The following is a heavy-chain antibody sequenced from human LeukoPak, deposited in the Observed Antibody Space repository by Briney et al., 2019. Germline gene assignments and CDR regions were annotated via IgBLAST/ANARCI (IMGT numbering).Heavy chain of an antibody. CDR3: ARLGEHNLKD. Sequence: PSETLSLTCTVSGDSISSSHWTWIRQPPGKGLEWIGYVFYSGSTNYNPSLKGRVTISIGTAKDRFSLRLTSVTAADTAVYYCARLGEHNLKDWGQGILVTVSS. CDR2: VFYSGST. CDR1: GDSISSSH. V-gene: IGHV4-59*01. D-gene: IGHD3-16*01. J-gene: IGHJ4*02.